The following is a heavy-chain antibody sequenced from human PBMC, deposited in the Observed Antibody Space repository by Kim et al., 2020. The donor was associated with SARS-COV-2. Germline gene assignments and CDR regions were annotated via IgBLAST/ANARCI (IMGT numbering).Heavy chain of an antibody. Sequence: SETLSLTCSISGGSTGRYFWTWIRQPPGKGPEWIGHISYGGSTNSNPALKSRVTISVDASKNQISLKMTAVTAADTAVYYCARDSGSSGNSYYFDSWGQGILVVVSS. CDR3: ARDSGSSGNSYYFDS. CDR2: ISYGGST. J-gene: IGHJ4*02. V-gene: IGHV4-59*01. D-gene: IGHD3-10*01. CDR1: GGSTGRYF.